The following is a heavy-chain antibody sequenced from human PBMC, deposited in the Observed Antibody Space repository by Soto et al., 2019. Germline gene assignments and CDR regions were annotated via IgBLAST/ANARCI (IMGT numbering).Heavy chain of an antibody. V-gene: IGHV3-11*01. D-gene: IGHD6-13*01. CDR3: ASDDGSSWFDY. Sequence: LSLTCAASGFTFSDYYMSWIRQAPGKGLEWVSYISSSGSTIYYADSEKGRFTISRDNAKNSLYLQMNSLRAEDTAVYYCASDDGSSWFDYWGQGTLVTVSS. J-gene: IGHJ4*02. CDR1: GFTFSDYY. CDR2: ISSSGSTI.